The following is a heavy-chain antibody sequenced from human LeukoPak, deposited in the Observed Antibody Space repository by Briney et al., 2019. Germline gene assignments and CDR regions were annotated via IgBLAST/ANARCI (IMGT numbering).Heavy chain of an antibody. V-gene: IGHV3-49*04. J-gene: IGHJ4*02. CDR1: GFTFGDYG. Sequence: PGRSLRLSCSASGFTFGDYGLTWVRQAPGKGLEWIGFIRIQGYGGTTEYAASVKGRFTVSRDDFKSIDYLQMNSLKTEDTAVYYCARSGPHYHDSSTYDYWGQGALVTVSS. CDR2: IRIQGYGGTT. CDR3: ARSGPHYHDSSTYDY. D-gene: IGHD3-22*01.